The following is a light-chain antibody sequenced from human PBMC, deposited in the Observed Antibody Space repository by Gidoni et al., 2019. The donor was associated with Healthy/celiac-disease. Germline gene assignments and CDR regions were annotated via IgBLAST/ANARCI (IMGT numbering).Light chain of an antibody. CDR3: QQPWP. CDR1: QGISSY. V-gene: IGKV1-9*01. Sequence: DIHLTQSPSFLSASVADRVTITCRASQGISSYLAWYQQKPGKATKLLIYAASTLQSGVPSRFSGSGSGTEFTLTNSSLQPEDFATYYCQQPWPFXGXTKVEIK. J-gene: IGKJ4*02. CDR2: AAS.